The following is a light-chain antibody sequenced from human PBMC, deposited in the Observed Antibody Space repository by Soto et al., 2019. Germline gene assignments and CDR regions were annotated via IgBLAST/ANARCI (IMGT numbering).Light chain of an antibody. CDR1: QSIKYNF. J-gene: IGKJ4*01. CDR2: AAS. Sequence: IVLTPSPGALYLSPGEGATLSCRASQSIKYNFLAWYQQRPGQSPWLLIHAASIRASGISDRFTGTASGTDFTLAISRLEPDDFGVYYCQQYGTSLTVGGGTRVE. V-gene: IGKV3-20*01. CDR3: QQYGTSLT.